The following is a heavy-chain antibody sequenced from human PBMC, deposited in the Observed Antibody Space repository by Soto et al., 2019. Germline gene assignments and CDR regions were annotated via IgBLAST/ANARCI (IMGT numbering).Heavy chain of an antibody. J-gene: IGHJ6*02. V-gene: IGHV1-18*01. D-gene: IGHD5-18*01. CDR3: ARDNMDTAYYYYGMAV. Sequence: ASVKVSCKASGYTFTSYGISWVRQAPGQGLEWMGWISAYNGNTNYAQKLQGRVTMTTDTSTSTAYMELRSLRSDDTAVYYCARDNMDTAYYYYGMAVWGQGTTVTVSS. CDR2: ISAYNGNT. CDR1: GYTFTSYG.